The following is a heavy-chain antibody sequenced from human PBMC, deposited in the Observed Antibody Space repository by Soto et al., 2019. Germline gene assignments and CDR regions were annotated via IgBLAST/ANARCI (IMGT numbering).Heavy chain of an antibody. CDR2: IHYSGTT. V-gene: IGHV4-59*01. Sequence: SETLSLTCTAFGGSMRNYFWTWIRQPPGKGLEWIGYIHYSGTTSFFPSYNPSLRSRVTISEDTSKNQFSLKLLSVTTADTAVYFCAAGEASSRNLAPYYLDFWGQGTLVTVSS. CDR1: GGSMRNYF. J-gene: IGHJ4*02. CDR3: AAGEASSRNLAPYYLDF. D-gene: IGHD6-13*01.